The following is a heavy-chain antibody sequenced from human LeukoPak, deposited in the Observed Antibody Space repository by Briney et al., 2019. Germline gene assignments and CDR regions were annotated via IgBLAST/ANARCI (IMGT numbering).Heavy chain of an antibody. J-gene: IGHJ4*02. CDR1: GGSTSSYY. CDR3: ARTQGAYGGIDY. D-gene: IGHD4-23*01. V-gene: IGHV4-59*01. Sequence: ASETLSLTCTVSGGSTSSYYWSWIRQPPGKGLEWIGYIYYSGSTNYNPSLKSRVTISVDTSKNQFSLKLSSVTAADTAVYYCARTQGAYGGIDYWGQGTLVTVSS. CDR2: IYYSGST.